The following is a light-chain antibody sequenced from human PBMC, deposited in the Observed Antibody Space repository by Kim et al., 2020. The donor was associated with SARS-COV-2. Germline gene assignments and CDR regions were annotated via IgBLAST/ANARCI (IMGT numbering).Light chain of an antibody. CDR3: QQYNNWPPWT. V-gene: IGKV3-15*01. CDR2: GAS. Sequence: PGERATLSCRASQSIASDLAWYQHKSGQPPRLLIYGASIRATGVPTRFRGSGSGTEFTLTINYLQSEDFGVYYCQQYNNWPPWTFGQGTKVDIK. J-gene: IGKJ1*01. CDR1: QSIASD.